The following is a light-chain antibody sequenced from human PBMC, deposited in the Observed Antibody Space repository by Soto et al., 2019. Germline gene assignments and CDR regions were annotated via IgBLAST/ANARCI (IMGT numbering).Light chain of an antibody. Sequence: EIVMTQSPATLSVSPGERATLYCRASQSISSPLAWYQQKPGQAPRLLIYGASTRATGIPARFTGSGSGTEFTLTISSLQSEDFAVYYCQQYDNWPITFGQGTRREIK. CDR2: GAS. CDR3: QQYDNWPIT. J-gene: IGKJ5*01. CDR1: QSISSP. V-gene: IGKV3-15*01.